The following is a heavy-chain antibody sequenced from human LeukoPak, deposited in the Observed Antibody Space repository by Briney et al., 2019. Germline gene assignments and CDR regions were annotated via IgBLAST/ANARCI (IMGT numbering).Heavy chain of an antibody. Sequence: ASVKVSCKASGYTFTSYDINWVRQATGQGLEWMGWMNPNSGNTGYAQKFQGRVTMTRNTSISTAYMELSSLRSEGTAVYYCARAKPRKVVVITNRYYFDYWGQGTLVTVSS. CDR2: MNPNSGNT. J-gene: IGHJ4*02. V-gene: IGHV1-8*01. CDR3: ARAKPRKVVVITNRYYFDY. D-gene: IGHD3-22*01. CDR1: GYTFTSYD.